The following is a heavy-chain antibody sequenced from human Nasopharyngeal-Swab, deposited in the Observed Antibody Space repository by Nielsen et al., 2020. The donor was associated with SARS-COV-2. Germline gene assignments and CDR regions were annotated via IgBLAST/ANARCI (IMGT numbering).Heavy chain of an antibody. V-gene: IGHV3-15*01. CDR1: GFTFRNAW. Sequence: GESLKISCAASGFTFRNAWMSWVRQAPGKGLEWVGRIISKTDGGTTDYAAPVKGRFTISRDDSKKTLYLQMNSLKTEDTAVYYCSSRSKSDWYFDLWGRGTLVTVSS. J-gene: IGHJ2*01. CDR2: IISKTDGGTT. CDR3: SSRSKSDWYFDL.